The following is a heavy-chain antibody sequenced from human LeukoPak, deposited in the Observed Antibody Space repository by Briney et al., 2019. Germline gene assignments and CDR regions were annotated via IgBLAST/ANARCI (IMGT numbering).Heavy chain of an antibody. CDR2: IIPIFGTA. CDR3: ARSSSSWYVPAATLDY. J-gene: IGHJ4*02. D-gene: IGHD6-13*01. Sequence: SVKVSCKASGGTFSSYAISWVRQAPGQGLEWMGGIIPIFGTANYAQKFQGRVTITADESTSTAYMELSSLRSEDTAVYYCARSSSSWYVPAATLDYWGQGTLVTVSS. CDR1: GGTFSSYA. V-gene: IGHV1-69*13.